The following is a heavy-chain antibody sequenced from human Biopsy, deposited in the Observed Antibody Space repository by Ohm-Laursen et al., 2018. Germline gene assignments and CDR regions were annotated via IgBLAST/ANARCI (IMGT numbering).Heavy chain of an antibody. V-gene: IGHV3-33*06. Sequence: SLRLSCAAPGFTFSSYGMHWVRQAPGKGLEWVAAIWYDGSNKNYADSVKGRFTISRDNSKNTLYLRMNSLRAEDTAVYYCAKPADSYGSEFYFDYWGQGTLVTVSS. J-gene: IGHJ4*02. CDR1: GFTFSSYG. CDR2: IWYDGSNK. CDR3: AKPADSYGSEFYFDY. D-gene: IGHD4-17*01.